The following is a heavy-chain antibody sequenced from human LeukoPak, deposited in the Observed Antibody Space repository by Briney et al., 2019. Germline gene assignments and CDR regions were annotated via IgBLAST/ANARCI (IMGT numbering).Heavy chain of an antibody. J-gene: IGHJ3*02. V-gene: IGHV4-4*07. Sequence: PSETLSLTCTVSGGSISSYYWSWIRQPAGKGLEWIGRIYTSGSTNYDASLKSRVTMSVDTSKNQFSLKLSSVTAADTAVYYCARFCSSTSCYWGDAFDIWGQGTMVTVSS. D-gene: IGHD2-2*01. CDR3: ARFCSSTSCYWGDAFDI. CDR2: IYTSGST. CDR1: GGSISSYY.